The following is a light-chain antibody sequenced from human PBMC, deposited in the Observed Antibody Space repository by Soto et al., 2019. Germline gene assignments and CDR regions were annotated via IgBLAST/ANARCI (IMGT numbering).Light chain of an antibody. CDR3: GTWDSNLSAFV. V-gene: IGLV1-51*02. Sequence: QSVLTQPPSVSAAPGQKVTISCSGSSFNIGNNYVSWYQQLPGTAPKLLIYENNKRPSGIPDRLSGSKSGTSATLGITGLQTGDEDDYYCGTWDSNLSAFVFGTGTKLTVL. J-gene: IGLJ1*01. CDR1: SFNIGNNY. CDR2: ENN.